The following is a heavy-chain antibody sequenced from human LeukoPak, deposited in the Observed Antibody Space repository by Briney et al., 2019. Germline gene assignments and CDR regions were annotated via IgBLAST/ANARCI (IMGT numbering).Heavy chain of an antibody. J-gene: IGHJ4*02. CDR2: FDPEDGET. Sequence: ASVKVSCKVSGYTLTELSMHWVRQAPGKGLEWMGGFDPEDGETIYAQKFQGRVTMTEDTSTDTAYMELSSLRSEDTAVYYCATGPQLRYFDWLRDWGQGTLVTVSS. CDR3: ATGPQLRYFDWLRD. V-gene: IGHV1-24*01. CDR1: GYTLTELS. D-gene: IGHD3-9*01.